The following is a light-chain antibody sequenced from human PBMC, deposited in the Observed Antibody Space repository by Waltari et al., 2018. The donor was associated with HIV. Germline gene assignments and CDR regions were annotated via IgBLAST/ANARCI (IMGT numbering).Light chain of an antibody. Sequence: QSVLTQPPSVSAATGQTGTIACSGSSSNIGNNYVSWYQQLPGTAPKLLIYAHNMRSPGTPDRFSRSHPGTSATLRITGPQTGDDADYHCGTWDRRLSAVVVGGGTQLTV. J-gene: IGLJ2*01. CDR1: SSNIGNNY. V-gene: IGLV1-51*01. CDR3: GTWDRRLSAVV. CDR2: AHN.